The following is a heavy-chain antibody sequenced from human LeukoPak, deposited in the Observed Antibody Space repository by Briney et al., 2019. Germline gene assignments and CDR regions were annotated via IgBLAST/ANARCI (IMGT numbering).Heavy chain of an antibody. V-gene: IGHV4-30-4*01. D-gene: IGHD3-9*01. CDR1: GGSISSGDYY. CDR2: FYYSGST. CDR3: ARVRVSGYIDY. Sequence: PSQTLSLTCTVSGGSISSGDYYWSWIRQPPGKGLEWIGYFYYSGSTYYNPSLKSRVTISVDTSKNQFSLKLSSVTAADTAVYYCARVRVSGYIDYWGQGTLVTVSS. J-gene: IGHJ4*02.